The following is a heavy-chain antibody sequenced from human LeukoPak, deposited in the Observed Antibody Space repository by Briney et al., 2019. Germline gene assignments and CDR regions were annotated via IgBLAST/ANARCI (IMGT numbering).Heavy chain of an antibody. CDR1: GFTFSDYY. CDR2: ISSSGSTI. Sequence: GGSLRLSCAASGFTFSDYYMSWIRQAPGKGLEWVSYISSSGSTICYADSVKGRFTISRNNAKNSLYLQMNSLRAEDTAVYYCARDRAAMVIDYWGQGTLVTVSS. J-gene: IGHJ4*02. CDR3: ARDRAAMVIDY. D-gene: IGHD5-18*01. V-gene: IGHV3-11*04.